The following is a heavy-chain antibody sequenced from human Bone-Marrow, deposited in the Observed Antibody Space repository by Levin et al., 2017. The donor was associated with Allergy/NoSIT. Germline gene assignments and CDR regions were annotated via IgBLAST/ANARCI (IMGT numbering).Heavy chain of an antibody. CDR3: AKEGLSGIYVCNAFDM. CDR1: GFTFSTYA. CDR2: FSGGGGTT. D-gene: IGHD1-26*01. V-gene: IGHV3-23*01. Sequence: GGSLRLSCVASGFTFSTYAMSWVRQAPGKGLEWVSSFSGGGGTTYYADSVQGRFTISRDTSTNTLYLQMNNLRAEDTAVYYSAKEGLSGIYVCNAFDMWGQGTMVTVSS. J-gene: IGHJ3*02.